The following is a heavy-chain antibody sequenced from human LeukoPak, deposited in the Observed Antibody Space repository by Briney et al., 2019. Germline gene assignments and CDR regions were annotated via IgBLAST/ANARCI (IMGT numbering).Heavy chain of an antibody. Sequence: GGSLRLSCAASGFTFSSYAMHWVRQAPGKGLEWVAVISYDGSNKYYADSVKGRFTISRDNSKNTLYLQMNSLRAEDTAVYYCAREPYPPYSGSHLDYWGQGTLVTVSS. D-gene: IGHD1-26*01. CDR2: ISYDGSNK. CDR3: AREPYPPYSGSHLDY. J-gene: IGHJ4*02. V-gene: IGHV3-30-3*01. CDR1: GFTFSSYA.